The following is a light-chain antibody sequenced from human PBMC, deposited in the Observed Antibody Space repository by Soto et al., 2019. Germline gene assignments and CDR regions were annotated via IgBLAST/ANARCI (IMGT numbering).Light chain of an antibody. V-gene: IGKV1-39*01. CDR2: AAS. J-gene: IGKJ4*01. Sequence: DIQMTQSPSSLSASVGDRVTITCRASQSISSYLNWYQQKPGRAPELLIYAASSLQSGVPSRFSGSGSGTDFTLTISSLQPEDFATYYCQQSYSAPLSFGGGTKVESK. CDR1: QSISSY. CDR3: QQSYSAPLS.